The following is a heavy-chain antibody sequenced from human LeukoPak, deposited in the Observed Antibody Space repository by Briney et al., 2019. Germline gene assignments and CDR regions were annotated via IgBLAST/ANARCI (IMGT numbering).Heavy chain of an antibody. J-gene: IGHJ4*02. CDR2: INWKGGTT. V-gene: IGHV3-20*04. CDR1: GFTFDDYG. Sequence: GGSLRLSCAASGFTFDDYGMSWVRQVPGKGLEWVSGINWKGGTTNYTDSVKGRFTISRDNAKNSLYLQMNSLRAEDTALYYCARRREYSRSWFRDYYLDYWGQGTLVTVSS. CDR3: ARRREYSRSWFRDYYLDY. D-gene: IGHD6-13*01.